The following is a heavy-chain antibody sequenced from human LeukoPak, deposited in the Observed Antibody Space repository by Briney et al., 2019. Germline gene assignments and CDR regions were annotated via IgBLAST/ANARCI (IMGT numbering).Heavy chain of an antibody. D-gene: IGHD2-21*02. CDR1: GFTFSSYS. J-gene: IGHJ4*02. CDR2: IIGSSSTI. CDR3: ARDRGGTAKDY. Sequence: GSLRLSCAASGFTFSSYSMNWVRQAPGKGLEWGSYIIGSSSTIYYADSVKGRFTISRDNGKNTLYLQMNSLRAEDTAVYYCARDRGGTAKDYWGQGTLVTVSS. V-gene: IGHV3-48*01.